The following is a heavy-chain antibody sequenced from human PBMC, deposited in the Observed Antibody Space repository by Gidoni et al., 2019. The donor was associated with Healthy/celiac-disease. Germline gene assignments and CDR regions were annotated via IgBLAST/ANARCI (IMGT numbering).Heavy chain of an antibody. V-gene: IGHV2-70*01. D-gene: IGHD3-22*01. CDR3: ARIPTLPYYYDSSGYYPHYYYYGMDV. CDR1: GFSLSTSGMC. Sequence: QVTLRESGPALVKPTQTLTLTCTFSGFSLSTSGMCVSWIRQPPGKALEWLALIDWDDDKYYSTSLKTRLTISKDTSKNQVVLTMTNMDPVDTATYYCARIPTLPYYYDSSGYYPHYYYYGMDVWGQGTTVTVSS. CDR2: IDWDDDK. J-gene: IGHJ6*02.